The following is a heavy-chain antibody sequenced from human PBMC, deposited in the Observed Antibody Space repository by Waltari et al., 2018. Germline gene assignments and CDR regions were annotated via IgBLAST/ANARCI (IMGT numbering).Heavy chain of an antibody. CDR2: IIPIFGTA. CDR1: GGTFSSYA. J-gene: IGHJ6*02. Sequence: QVQLVQSGAEVKKPGSSVKVSCKASGGTFSSYAISWVRQAPGKGLEWMGRIIPIFGTANYAQKFQGRVTITADKSTSTAYMELSSLRSEDTAVYYCARTYYDSSGYYYPLGGMDVWGQGTTVTVSS. V-gene: IGHV1-69*08. CDR3: ARTYYDSSGYYYPLGGMDV. D-gene: IGHD3-22*01.